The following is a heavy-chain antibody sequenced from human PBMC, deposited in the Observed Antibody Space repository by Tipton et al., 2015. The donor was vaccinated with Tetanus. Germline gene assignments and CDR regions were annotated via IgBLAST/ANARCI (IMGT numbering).Heavy chain of an antibody. CDR1: GYTFTNYD. CDR2: MSPNSGNT. V-gene: IGHV1-8*01. CDR3: ARDPNRISRAYDY. Sequence: QLVQSGAEEKKPGASVKVSCKASGYTFTNYDINWVRQAPGQGLEWMGWMSPNSGNTGYAQKFQDRVTLTSDTSISTAHVELSSLKSEDAAVYYCARDPNRISRAYDYWGQGAQITVSS. J-gene: IGHJ4*02. D-gene: IGHD1-14*01.